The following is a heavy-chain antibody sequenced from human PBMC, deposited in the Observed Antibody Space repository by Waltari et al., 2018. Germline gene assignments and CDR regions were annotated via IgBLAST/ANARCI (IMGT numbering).Heavy chain of an antibody. CDR2: ISSSSTI. D-gene: IGHD6-13*01. CDR3: ARIASSSWNYYYYYYMDV. Sequence: EVQLVESGGGLVQPGGSLRLSCAASGFTFSSYSMTWVRKAPGKGLEWVSYISSSSTIYYADSVKGRFTISRDNAKNSLYLQMNSLRAEDTAVYYCARIASSSWNYYYYYYMDVWGKGTTVTVSS. V-gene: IGHV3-48*04. J-gene: IGHJ6*03. CDR1: GFTFSSYS.